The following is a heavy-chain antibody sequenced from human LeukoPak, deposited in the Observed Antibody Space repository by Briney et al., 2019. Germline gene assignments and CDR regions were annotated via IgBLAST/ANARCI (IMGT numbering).Heavy chain of an antibody. V-gene: IGHV3-21*01. J-gene: IGHJ4*02. CDR3: ARVSGQNIVVVPALDYYFDY. Sequence: GGSLRLSCAASGFTFSSYSMNWVRQAPGKGLEWVSSISSSSSYIYYADSVKGRFTISRDNAKNSLYLQMNSLRAEDTAAYYCARVSGQNIVVVPALDYYFDYWGQGTLVTVSS. D-gene: IGHD2-2*01. CDR1: GFTFSSYS. CDR2: ISSSSSYI.